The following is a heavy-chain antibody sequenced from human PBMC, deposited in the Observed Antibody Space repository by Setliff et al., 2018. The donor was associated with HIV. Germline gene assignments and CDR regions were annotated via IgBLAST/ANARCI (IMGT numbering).Heavy chain of an antibody. D-gene: IGHD3-22*01. CDR3: ARRGHYDSSGYPPGYYYGMDV. V-gene: IGHV5-51*01. Sequence: GESLKISCKGSGYSFTSYWIGWVRQTPGKGLEWMGIIYPGDSDTRYSPSFQGQVTISADKSIGTAYLQWSSLKASDTAMYYCARRGHYDSSGYPPGYYYGMDVWGQGTTLTVSS. CDR2: IYPGDSDT. CDR1: GYSFTSYW. J-gene: IGHJ6*02.